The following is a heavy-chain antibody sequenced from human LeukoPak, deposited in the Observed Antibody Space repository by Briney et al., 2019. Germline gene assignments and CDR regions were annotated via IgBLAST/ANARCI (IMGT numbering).Heavy chain of an antibody. CDR3: VRDGGVSGYDLLDY. V-gene: IGHV3-7*01. D-gene: IGHD5-12*01. CDR1: GFTFSNYW. Sequence: GGSLRLSCAASGFTFSNYWTTWVRQAPGKGLEWVAHINQDGSKEYYMDSVKARFTISRDNAKNSLSLQMNSLRAEDTAVYYCVRDGGVSGYDLLDYWGQGTLVTVSS. J-gene: IGHJ4*02. CDR2: INQDGSKE.